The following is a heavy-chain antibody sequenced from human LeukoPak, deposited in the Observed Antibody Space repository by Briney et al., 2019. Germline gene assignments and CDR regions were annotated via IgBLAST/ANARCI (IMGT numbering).Heavy chain of an antibody. Sequence: SETLSLTCTVSGGSISSSSYYWGWIRQPPGKGLEWIGSIYYSGSTYYNPSLKSRVTISVDTSKNQFSLKLSSVTAADTAVYYCARGTYSSSWLDAFDIWGQGTMVTVSS. J-gene: IGHJ3*02. CDR2: IYYSGST. CDR1: GGSISSSSYY. D-gene: IGHD6-13*01. V-gene: IGHV4-39*07. CDR3: ARGTYSSSWLDAFDI.